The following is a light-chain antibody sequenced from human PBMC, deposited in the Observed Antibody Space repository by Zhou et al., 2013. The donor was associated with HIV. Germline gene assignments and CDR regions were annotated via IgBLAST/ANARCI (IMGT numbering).Light chain of an antibody. CDR3: QQRNSWPIT. Sequence: EIVLTQSPATLSLSPGERATLSCRASQSVSSSLAWYQQKSGQAPRLLIYDASNRATGIPARFSGSGSGTDFTLTISSLEPEDFAVYYCQQRNSWPITFGQGTRLE. V-gene: IGKV3-11*01. CDR2: DAS. J-gene: IGKJ5*01. CDR1: QSVSSS.